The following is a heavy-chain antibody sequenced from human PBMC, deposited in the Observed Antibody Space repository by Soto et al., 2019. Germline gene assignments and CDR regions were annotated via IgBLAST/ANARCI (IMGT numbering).Heavy chain of an antibody. D-gene: IGHD6-13*01. CDR2: ISGSGGST. Sequence: GGSLRLSCAASGFTFSSYAMSWVRQAPGKGLEWVSAISGSGGSTYYADSVKGRFTISRDNSKNTLYLQMNSLRAEDTAVYYCAKVFDPLSIAAAAPQGHVDYWGQGTLVTVSS. V-gene: IGHV3-23*01. CDR3: AKVFDPLSIAAAAPQGHVDY. J-gene: IGHJ4*02. CDR1: GFTFSSYA.